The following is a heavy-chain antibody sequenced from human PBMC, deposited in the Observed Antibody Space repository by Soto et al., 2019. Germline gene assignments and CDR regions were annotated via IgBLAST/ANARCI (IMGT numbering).Heavy chain of an antibody. Sequence: EVQLLESGGGLVQPGGSLRLSCAASGFTFSSYAMSWVRQAPGKGLEWVSAISGSGGSTYYADSVKGRFTISRDNSKNTLYLQMNSLRAEDTAVYHCAKDYDFWSGYPLYYFDYWGQGTLVTVSS. V-gene: IGHV3-23*01. CDR2: ISGSGGST. D-gene: IGHD3-3*01. J-gene: IGHJ4*02. CDR3: AKDYDFWSGYPLYYFDY. CDR1: GFTFSSYA.